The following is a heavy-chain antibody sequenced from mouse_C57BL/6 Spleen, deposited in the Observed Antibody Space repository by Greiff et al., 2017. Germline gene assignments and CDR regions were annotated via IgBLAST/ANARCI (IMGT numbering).Heavy chain of an antibody. D-gene: IGHD6-1*01. CDR1: GYTFTSYG. Sequence: VQLQQSGAELARPGASVKLSCKASGYTFTSYGISWVKQRTGQGLEWIGEIYPRSGNTYYNEKFKGKATLTADKSSSTAYMVLRSLTSEDSAVYFCARGDNHNEDYFDYWGQGTTLTVSS. J-gene: IGHJ2*01. CDR3: ARGDNHNEDYFDY. CDR2: IYPRSGNT. V-gene: IGHV1-81*01.